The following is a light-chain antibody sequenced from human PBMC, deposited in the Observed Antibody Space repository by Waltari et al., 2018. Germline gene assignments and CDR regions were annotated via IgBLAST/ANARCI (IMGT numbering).Light chain of an antibody. CDR2: CAS. CDR1: RSVSRS. V-gene: IGKV3-20*01. J-gene: IGKJ1*01. Sequence: SVGASRSVSRSLAWYQHKPGQAPRLLIYCASSRATRVPDRFSGSGSGTDFSLTISRLEPEDFAVYYCQHYVRLPVSFGQGTKVEIK. CDR3: QHYVRLPVS.